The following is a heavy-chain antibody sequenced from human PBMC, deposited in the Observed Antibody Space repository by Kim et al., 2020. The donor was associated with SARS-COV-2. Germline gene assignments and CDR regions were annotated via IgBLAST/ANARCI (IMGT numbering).Heavy chain of an antibody. CDR3: ARDQSILWFGEILGLGMDV. V-gene: IGHV6-1*01. CDR1: GDSVSSNSAA. Sequence: SQTLSLTCAISGDSVSSNSAAWNWIRQSPSRGLEWLGRTYYRSKWYNDYAVSVKSRITINPDTSKNQFSLQLNSVTPEDTAVYYCARDQSILWFGEILGLGMDVWGQGTTVTVSS. CDR2: TYYRSKWYN. D-gene: IGHD3-10*01. J-gene: IGHJ6*02.